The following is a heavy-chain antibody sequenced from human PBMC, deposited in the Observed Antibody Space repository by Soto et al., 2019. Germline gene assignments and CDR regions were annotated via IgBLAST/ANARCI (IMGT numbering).Heavy chain of an antibody. J-gene: IGHJ4*02. CDR2: IYYSGST. Sequence: QVQLQESGPGLVKPSQTLSLTCTVSGGSISSGGYYWSWIRQHPGKGLEWIGYIYYSGSTYYNPSLRGLVTISVDTSKNQFPLKMSSVTAADTAVYSCAREASIWGQATLVTVSS. CDR3: AREASI. V-gene: IGHV4-31*01. CDR1: GGSISSGGYY.